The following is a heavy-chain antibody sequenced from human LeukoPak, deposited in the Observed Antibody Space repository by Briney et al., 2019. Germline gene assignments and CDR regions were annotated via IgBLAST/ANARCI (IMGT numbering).Heavy chain of an antibody. CDR1: GFTFSSYW. CDR3: AKGLGSGWYIQH. D-gene: IGHD6-19*01. CDR2: IKKDGSAK. Sequence: GGSLRLSCVASGFTFSSYWMSWVRQAPGKGLEYMGNIKKDGSAKYYVDSVRGRFTISRDNANNSLYLQMNSLRAEDTAVYYCAKGLGSGWYIQHWGQGTLVTVSS. V-gene: IGHV3-7*01. J-gene: IGHJ1*01.